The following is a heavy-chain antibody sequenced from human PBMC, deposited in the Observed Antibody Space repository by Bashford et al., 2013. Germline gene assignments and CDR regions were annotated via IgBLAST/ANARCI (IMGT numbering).Heavy chain of an antibody. V-gene: IGHV4-39*07. D-gene: IGHD2-15*01. CDR2: IYYSGST. J-gene: IGHJ6*02. CDR1: GGSIITSHY. Sequence: ETLSLTCAVSGGSIITSHYWSWVRQPPGKGLEWIGSIYYSGSTYYNPSLKSRVTISVDTSKNQFSLKLSSVTAADTAVYYCARGTVVAYYYYYYGMDVWGQGTTVTVSS. CDR3: ARGTVVAYYYYYYGMDV.